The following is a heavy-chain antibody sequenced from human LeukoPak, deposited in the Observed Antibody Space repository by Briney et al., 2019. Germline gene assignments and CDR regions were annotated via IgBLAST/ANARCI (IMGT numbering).Heavy chain of an antibody. J-gene: IGHJ6*03. Sequence: PGGSLRLSCAAFGFTVSVNYMSWVRQAPGKGLECVSVIYSGGNTYYADSVKGRFTISRDNSKNTLYLQMNSLKTEDTAVYYCTTLSLRYFDWATENYYYYMDVWGKGTTVTISS. CDR2: IYSGGNT. D-gene: IGHD3-9*01. CDR1: GFTVSVNY. CDR3: TTLSLRYFDWATENYYYYMDV. V-gene: IGHV3-66*01.